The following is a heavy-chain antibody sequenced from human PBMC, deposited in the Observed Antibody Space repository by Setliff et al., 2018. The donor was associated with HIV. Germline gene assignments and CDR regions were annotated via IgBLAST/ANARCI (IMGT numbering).Heavy chain of an antibody. D-gene: IGHD3-22*01. CDR3: ARTQQTYYYDSSGYYFGY. V-gene: IGHV4-59*08. Sequence: SETLSLTCAVYGGSFSGYYWSWIRQPPGKGLEWIGYIFYSGSTNYNPSLKSRVTISVDTSKNQFSLKLSSVTAADTAVYYCARTQQTYYYDSSGYYFGYWGQGTLVTVSS. CDR2: IFYSGST. CDR1: GGSFSGYY. J-gene: IGHJ4*02.